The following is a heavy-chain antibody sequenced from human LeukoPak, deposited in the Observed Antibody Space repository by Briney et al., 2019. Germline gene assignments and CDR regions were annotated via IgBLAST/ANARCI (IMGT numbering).Heavy chain of an antibody. J-gene: IGHJ4*02. CDR3: ARDRGYCSGGSCYTDY. D-gene: IGHD2-15*01. CDR1: RGTFSSYY. V-gene: IGHV1-46*01. Sequence: ASVKVSCKASRGTFSSYYIHWVRQAPGQGLEWMGIINPTGGSISYAQNFQGRVTMTRDTSTSTVYMELRSLRSEDTAVYYCARDRGYCSGGSCYTDYWGQGTLVTVSS. CDR2: INPTGGSI.